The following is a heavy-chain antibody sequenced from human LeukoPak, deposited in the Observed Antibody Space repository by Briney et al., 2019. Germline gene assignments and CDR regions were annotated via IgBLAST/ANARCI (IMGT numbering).Heavy chain of an antibody. J-gene: IGHJ6*03. CDR2: ITSSSTYI. CDR3: ARDPYSGSYGDYYYYYMDV. CDR1: GFTFSTYN. V-gene: IGHV3-21*01. D-gene: IGHD1-26*01. Sequence: GGSLRLSCAASGFTFSTYNMNWVRQAPGKGLEGVSSITSSSTYIYYADSVKGRFTISRDNAKNSLYLQMNSLRDEDTAVYYCARDPYSGSYGDYYYYYMDVWGKGTTVTISS.